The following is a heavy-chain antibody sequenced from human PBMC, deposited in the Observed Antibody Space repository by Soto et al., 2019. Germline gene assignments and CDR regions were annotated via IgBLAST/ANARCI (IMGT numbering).Heavy chain of an antibody. J-gene: IGHJ6*02. Sequence: ASVKVSCKASGYTFTSYAMHWVRQAPGQRLEWMGWINAGNGNTKYSQKFQGRVTITRDTSASTAYMELSSLRSEDTAVYYCAREPTYDILTGYPSFYYYYYGMDVWGQGTTVTVSS. CDR1: GYTFTSYA. CDR2: INAGNGNT. CDR3: AREPTYDILTGYPSFYYYYYGMDV. V-gene: IGHV1-3*01. D-gene: IGHD3-9*01.